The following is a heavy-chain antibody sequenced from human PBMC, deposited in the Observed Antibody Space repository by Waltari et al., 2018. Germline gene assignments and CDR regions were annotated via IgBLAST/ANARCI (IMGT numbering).Heavy chain of an antibody. CDR2: ISSSSYI. CDR1: GFTFSSYS. V-gene: IGHV3-21*01. CDR3: ARDGCSSTSCYYDY. D-gene: IGHD2-2*01. Sequence: EVQLVESGGGLVKPGGSLRLSCAASGFTFSSYSMNWVRQAPGKGLEWVSSISSSSYIYYADSVKGRFTISRDNAKNSLYLQMNSLRAEDTAVYYCARDGCSSTSCYYDYWGQGTLVTVSS. J-gene: IGHJ4*02.